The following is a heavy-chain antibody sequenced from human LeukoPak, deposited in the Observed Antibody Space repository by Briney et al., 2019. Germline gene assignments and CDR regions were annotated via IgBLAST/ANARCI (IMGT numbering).Heavy chain of an antibody. J-gene: IGHJ4*02. D-gene: IGHD3-10*01. CDR3: ARVDPITMVIDY. Sequence: GASVKVSCKASGYTFTGYYMHWVRQAPGQGLEWMGWINPNSGGTDYAQKFQGRVTMTRDTSISTAYMELSRLRSDDTAVYYCARVDPITMVIDYWGQGTLVTVSS. V-gene: IGHV1-2*02. CDR2: INPNSGGT. CDR1: GYTFTGYY.